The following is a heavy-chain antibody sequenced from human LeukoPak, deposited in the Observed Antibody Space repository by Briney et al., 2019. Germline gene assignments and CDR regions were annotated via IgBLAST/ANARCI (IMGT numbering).Heavy chain of an antibody. CDR1: GDSISTDSYY. Sequence: SETLSLTCTVSGDSISTDSYYWSWIRQPPGKGLEWIGSINYSGSTYYNPSLKSRITISVDTSKNQFSLELSSVTASDTAIYYCAGRHSISWFSDYWGQGTPVTVSS. V-gene: IGHV4-39*01. CDR3: AGRHSISWFSDY. CDR2: INYSGST. D-gene: IGHD6-13*01. J-gene: IGHJ4*02.